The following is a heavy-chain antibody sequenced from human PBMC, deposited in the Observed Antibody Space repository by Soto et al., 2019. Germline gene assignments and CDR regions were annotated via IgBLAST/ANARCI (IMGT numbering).Heavy chain of an antibody. CDR2: ISAYNGNT. V-gene: IGHV1-18*01. CDR3: ARVPPPMDV. CDR1: GYTFTSYG. Sequence: QVQLVQSGAEVKKPGASVKVSCKASGYTFTSYGISWVRQAPGQGLEWMGWISAYNGNTNYAQKLQGRVTMTTDTSASTAYRELRSLKSDDSAVYSAARVPPPMDVWGQGTMVTVSS. J-gene: IGHJ6*02.